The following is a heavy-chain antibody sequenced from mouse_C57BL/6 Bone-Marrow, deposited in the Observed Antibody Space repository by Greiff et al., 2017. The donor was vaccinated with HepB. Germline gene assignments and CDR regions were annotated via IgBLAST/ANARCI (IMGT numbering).Heavy chain of an antibody. CDR3: ARRGQLRPYFDY. CDR2: IYPGSGNT. V-gene: IGHV1-76*01. CDR1: GYTFTDYY. J-gene: IGHJ2*01. Sequence: SGAELVRPGASVKLSCKASGYTFTDYYINWVKQRPGQGLEWIARIYPGSGNTYYNEKFKGKATLTAEKSSSTAYMQLSSLTSEDSAVYFCARRGQLRPYFDYWGQGTTLTVSS. D-gene: IGHD3-2*02.